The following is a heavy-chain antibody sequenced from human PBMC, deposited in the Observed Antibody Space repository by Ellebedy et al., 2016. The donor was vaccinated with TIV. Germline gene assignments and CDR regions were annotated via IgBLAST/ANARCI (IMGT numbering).Heavy chain of an antibody. V-gene: IGHV3-48*04. CDR3: AREGAYGDYSQVSFPFDP. CDR2: MSGSTITT. CDR1: GFSFSSYS. J-gene: IGHJ5*02. Sequence: GGSLRLSCAASGFSFSSYSMNWVRQAPGKGLEWVSYMSGSTITTYYADSVKGRFTISRDNAKKSLYLQMNSLRAEDTAVYFCAREGAYGDYSQVSFPFDPWGQGTLVTVSS. D-gene: IGHD4-17*01.